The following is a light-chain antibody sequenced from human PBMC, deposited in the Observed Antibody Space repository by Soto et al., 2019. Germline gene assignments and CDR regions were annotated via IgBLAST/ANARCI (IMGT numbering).Light chain of an antibody. CDR1: QDISNY. Sequence: DIQMTQSPSSLSASVGDRVTITCQASQDISNYLNWYQQKPGKAPKLLIYDASNLETGVPSRFSGSGSGTDFTFTISSLQPEDIATYYCQQYDNGVGFGPGTKVDIK. V-gene: IGKV1-33*01. CDR3: QQYDNGVG. CDR2: DAS. J-gene: IGKJ3*01.